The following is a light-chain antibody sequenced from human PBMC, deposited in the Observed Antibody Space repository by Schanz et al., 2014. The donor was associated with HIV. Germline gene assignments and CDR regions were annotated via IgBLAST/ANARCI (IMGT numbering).Light chain of an antibody. V-gene: IGKV1-8*01. CDR1: QDIRNH. J-gene: IGKJ1*01. CDR2: GAS. Sequence: AIRMTQSPPSFSASRGDRVTITCRASQDIRNHLAWYQQKPGRAPKLLIFGASTLQSGVPSRFSGSGSGTEFTLTISSLQPDDFATYYCQQYDTSSWTFGLGTKVETK. CDR3: QQYDTSSWT.